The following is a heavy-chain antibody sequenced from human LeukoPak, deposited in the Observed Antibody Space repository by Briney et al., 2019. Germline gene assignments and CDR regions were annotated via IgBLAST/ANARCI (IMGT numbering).Heavy chain of an antibody. CDR1: GGTFSSYT. V-gene: IGHV1-69*04. CDR2: IIPILGIA. CDR3: ARDPADGYNLDY. J-gene: IGHJ4*02. Sequence: ASVKVSCKASGGTFSSYTISWVRQAPGQGLEWMGRIIPILGIANYAQKFQGRVTITADKSTSTAYMELSSLRSEDTAVYYCARDPADGYNLDYWGQGTLVTVSS. D-gene: IGHD5-24*01.